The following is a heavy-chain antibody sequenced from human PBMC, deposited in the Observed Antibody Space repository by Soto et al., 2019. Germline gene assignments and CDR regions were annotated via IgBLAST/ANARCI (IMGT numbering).Heavy chain of an antibody. CDR1: GFTVSSNY. CDR3: ARAGYYYDSSGYWAPVDY. Sequence: PGGSLRLSCAASGFTVSSNYMSWVRQAPGKGLEWVSVIYSGGSTYYADSVKGRFTISRDNSKNTLYLQMNSLRAEDTAVYCCARAGYYYDSSGYWAPVDYWGQGTLVTVSS. V-gene: IGHV3-53*01. J-gene: IGHJ4*02. CDR2: IYSGGST. D-gene: IGHD3-22*01.